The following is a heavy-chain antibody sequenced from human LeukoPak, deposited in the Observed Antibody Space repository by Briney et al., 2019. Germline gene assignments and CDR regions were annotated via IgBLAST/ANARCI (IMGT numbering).Heavy chain of an antibody. CDR2: ISYIGSNK. V-gene: IGHV3-30*14. CDR1: GFSFSSYA. D-gene: IGHD1-26*01. J-gene: IGHJ3*02. Sequence: GGSLRLTCAASGFSFSSYAMHWVRQAPGKGLERVALISYIGSNKYYADSVKGPFTISRDNSKNMLYLQINSVRAQDMAVYYCASRMNSGQLLPDAVDIWGQGTMVAVSS. CDR3: ASRMNSGQLLPDAVDI.